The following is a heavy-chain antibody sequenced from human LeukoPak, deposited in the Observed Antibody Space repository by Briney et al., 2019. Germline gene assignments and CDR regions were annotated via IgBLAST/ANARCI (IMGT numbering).Heavy chain of an antibody. V-gene: IGHV3-30*02. Sequence: PGGSLRLSCAASGFTFSSYGMHWVRQAPGKGLEWVAFIRHDGSTKHYADSVKGRFTISRDNSKNTLYVQMNSLRAEDTAVYYCATSGIAVAGPLPLWGQGTLVTVSS. CDR2: IRHDGSTK. CDR1: GFTFSSYG. J-gene: IGHJ4*02. D-gene: IGHD6-19*01. CDR3: ATSGIAVAGPLPL.